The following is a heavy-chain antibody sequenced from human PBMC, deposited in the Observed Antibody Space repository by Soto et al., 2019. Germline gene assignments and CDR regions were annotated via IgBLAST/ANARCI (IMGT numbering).Heavy chain of an antibody. V-gene: IGHV1-18*01. D-gene: IGHD6-19*01. CDR1: GYAFTSYG. J-gene: IGHJ4*02. Sequence: ASVKVSCKASGYAFTSYGISWVRQAPGQGLEWMGWISAYNGNTNYAQKLQGRVTMTTDTSTSTAYMELRSLRSDDTAVYYCARVRGPKAVAGHYFDYWGQGTLVTVSS. CDR3: ARVRGPKAVAGHYFDY. CDR2: ISAYNGNT.